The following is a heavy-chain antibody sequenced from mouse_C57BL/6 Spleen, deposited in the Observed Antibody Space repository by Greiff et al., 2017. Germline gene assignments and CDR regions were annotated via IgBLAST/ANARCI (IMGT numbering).Heavy chain of an antibody. J-gene: IGHJ2*01. D-gene: IGHD6-2*01. V-gene: IGHV5-17*01. Sequence: EVKLVESGGGLVKPGGSLKLSCAASGFTFSDYGMHWVRQAPEKGLEWVAYLSSGSSTIYYADTVKGRFTISRDNAKNTLFLQMTSLRSEDTAMYYCATASLQYYFDYWGQGTTLTVSS. CDR3: ATASLQYYFDY. CDR1: GFTFSDYG. CDR2: LSSGSSTI.